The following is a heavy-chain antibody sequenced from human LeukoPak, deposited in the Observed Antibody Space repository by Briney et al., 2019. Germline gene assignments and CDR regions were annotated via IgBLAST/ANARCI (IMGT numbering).Heavy chain of an antibody. CDR2: FYYDGST. J-gene: IGHJ3*02. D-gene: IGHD2-8*02. CDR1: GASISQHY. CDR3: TRGITGHYRSMGGFAFDI. Sequence: NPSETLSLTCTVSGASISQHYWSWIRQPPGQGLEYIGYFYYDGSTNYTSSVRSRVTILVDTSKNQFTLNLRSVTAADTAKYYCTRGITGHYRSMGGFAFDIWGQGTVVAVSS. V-gene: IGHV4-59*11.